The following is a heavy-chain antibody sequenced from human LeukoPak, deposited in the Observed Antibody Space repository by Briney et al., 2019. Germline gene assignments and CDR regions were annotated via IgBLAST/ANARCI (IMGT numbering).Heavy chain of an antibody. V-gene: IGHV2-70*11. CDR1: GFSLSTSGMC. CDR3: ARIPHLLSGSYYDY. J-gene: IGHJ4*02. D-gene: IGHD1-26*01. Sequence: SGPTLVKPTQTLTLTCTFSGFSLSTSGMCVSWIRQPPGKALEWLARIDWDDDKYYSTSLKTRLAISKDTSKNQVVLTMTNMDPVDTATYYCARIPHLLSGSYYDYWGQGTLVTVSS. CDR2: IDWDDDK.